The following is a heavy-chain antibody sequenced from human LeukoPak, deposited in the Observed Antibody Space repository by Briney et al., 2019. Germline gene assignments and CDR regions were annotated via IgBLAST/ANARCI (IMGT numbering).Heavy chain of an antibody. CDR2: INPNSGGT. J-gene: IGHJ4*02. CDR1: GYTFTGYY. D-gene: IGHD3-10*01. V-gene: IGHV1-2*02. CDR3: ARGGYYGSGSFPDY. Sequence: ASVKVSCKASGYTFTGYYMHWVRQAPGRGLEWMGWINPNSGGTNYAQKFQGRVTMTRDTSISTAYMELNRLRSDDTAVYYCARGGYYGSGSFPDYWGQGTLVTVSS.